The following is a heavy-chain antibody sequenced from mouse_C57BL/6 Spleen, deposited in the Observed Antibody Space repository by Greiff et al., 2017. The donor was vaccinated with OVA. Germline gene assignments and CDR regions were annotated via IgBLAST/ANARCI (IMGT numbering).Heavy chain of an antibody. CDR3: ARIDYGYDGVYYYAMDY. CDR1: GYTFTSYW. CDR2: INPSSGYT. V-gene: IGHV1-7*01. J-gene: IGHJ4*01. D-gene: IGHD2-2*01. Sequence: VQLQQSGAELAKPGASVKLSCKASGYTFTSYWMHWVKQRPGQGLEWIGYINPSSGYTKYNQKFKDKATLTADKSSSTAYMQLSSLTYEDSAVYYCARIDYGYDGVYYYAMDYWGQGTSVTVSS.